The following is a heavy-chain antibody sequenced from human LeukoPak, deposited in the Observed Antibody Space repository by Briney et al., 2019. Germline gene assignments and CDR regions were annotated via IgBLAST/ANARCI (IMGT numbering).Heavy chain of an antibody. Sequence: GGSLSLSCAASGFTVSSNYMSWVRQAPGKGLEWATNIYTEDTTFYADSVKGRFPLSRDNSTNPLYLQMNSLRAEDTAVYYCARCEVRSQWRGRNYYYMDVWGKGTTVTISS. CDR1: GFTVSSNY. D-gene: IGHD6-19*01. CDR3: ARCEVRSQWRGRNYYYMDV. V-gene: IGHV3-66*01. CDR2: IYTEDTT. J-gene: IGHJ6*03.